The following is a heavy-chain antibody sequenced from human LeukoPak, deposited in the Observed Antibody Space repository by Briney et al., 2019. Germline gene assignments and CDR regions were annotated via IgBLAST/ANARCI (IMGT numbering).Heavy chain of an antibody. CDR2: LRYDGSDK. CDR1: GFTLSNFG. Sequence: GGSLRLSCAASGFTLSNFGMHWVRQAPGKGLEWVAFLRYDGSDKYYADSVKGRFTISRDNSKNTLYLEVISLTAEDTAVYYCAKDDAWLRFGEWSQGTLVTVSS. J-gene: IGHJ4*02. D-gene: IGHD3-10*01. V-gene: IGHV3-30*02. CDR3: AKDDAWLRFGE.